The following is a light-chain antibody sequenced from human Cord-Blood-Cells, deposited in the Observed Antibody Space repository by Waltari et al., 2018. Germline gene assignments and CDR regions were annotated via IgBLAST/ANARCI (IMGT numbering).Light chain of an antibody. CDR2: AAS. V-gene: IGKV1-39*01. CDR1: QSISSY. J-gene: IGKJ4*01. CDR3: QQSYSTLLT. Sequence: DIQMNQSPSSLSASVGDRVTITCRASQSISSYLNWYQQKPGKVPKLLIYAASSLQSGVPSRFSGSGSGTDFTLTISSLQPEDFATYYCQQSYSTLLTFGGGTKVEIK.